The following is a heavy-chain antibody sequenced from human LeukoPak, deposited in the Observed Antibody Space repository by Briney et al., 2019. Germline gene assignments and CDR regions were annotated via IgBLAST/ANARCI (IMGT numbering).Heavy chain of an antibody. V-gene: IGHV3-11*01. Sequence: PGGSLRLSCAASGFTFSDYYMSWIRQAPGKGLEWVSYISSSGSTIYYADSVEGRFTISRDNAKNSLYLQMNSLRAEDTAVYYCASLPGPEGVYYYYGMDVWGQGTTVTVSS. CDR3: ASLPGPEGVYYYYGMDV. J-gene: IGHJ6*02. D-gene: IGHD2-8*02. CDR2: ISSSGSTI. CDR1: GFTFSDYY.